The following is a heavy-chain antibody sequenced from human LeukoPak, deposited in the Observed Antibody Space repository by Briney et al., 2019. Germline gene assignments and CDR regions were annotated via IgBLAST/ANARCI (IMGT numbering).Heavy chain of an antibody. CDR1: GYSVSGIFY. Sequence: SETLSLTCTVSGYSVSGIFYWGWIRPPPGKGLEWFGNIYHSGGTYYNPSLKSRVTMSVDTSNNQFSLKLSSVTAADTAVYYCVRDRRYSYGYSGPDYWGQGTLVTVSS. V-gene: IGHV4-38-2*02. CDR3: VRDRRYSYGYSGPDY. J-gene: IGHJ4*02. CDR2: IYHSGGT. D-gene: IGHD5-18*01.